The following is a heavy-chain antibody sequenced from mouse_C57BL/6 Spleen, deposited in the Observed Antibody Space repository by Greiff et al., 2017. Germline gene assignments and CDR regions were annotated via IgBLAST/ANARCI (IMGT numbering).Heavy chain of an antibody. CDR3: AKVWGGYDLFDY. J-gene: IGHJ2*01. CDR2: INPNNGGT. Sequence: EVQLQQSGPELVKPGASVKISCKASGYTFTDYYMNWVKQSHGKSLEWIGDINPNNGGTSYNQKFKGKATLTVDKSSSTAYMELRSLTSEDSAVDYCAKVWGGYDLFDYWGQGTTLTVSS. D-gene: IGHD2-2*01. V-gene: IGHV1-26*01. CDR1: GYTFTDYY.